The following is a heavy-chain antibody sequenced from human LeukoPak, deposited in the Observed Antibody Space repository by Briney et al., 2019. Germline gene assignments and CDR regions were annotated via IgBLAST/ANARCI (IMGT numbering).Heavy chain of an antibody. CDR3: ARAAGTLAAFDI. V-gene: IGHV3-48*02. Sequence: GGSLRLSCVASGFTFSSYSMNWVRQAPGKGLEWVSYISSSSGITHYADSVKGRFTISRDNVKNSPFLQMNSLRDGDTAVYYCARAAGTLAAFDIWGQGTMVTVSS. J-gene: IGHJ3*02. CDR2: ISSSSGIT. CDR1: GFTFSSYS.